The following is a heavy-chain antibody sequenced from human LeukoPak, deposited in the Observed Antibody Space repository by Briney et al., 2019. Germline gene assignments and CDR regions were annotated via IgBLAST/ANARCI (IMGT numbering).Heavy chain of an antibody. Sequence: ASVKVSCKASGYTFTSYYMHWVRQAPGQGLEWMGIINPSGGSTSYAQKFQGRVTMTRDTSTSTAYMELSSLRSEDTAVYYCARDGIHGTYYYDSSAVRDEDYYYYGMDVWGQGTTVTVSS. CDR3: ARDGIHGTYYYDSSAVRDEDYYYYGMDV. D-gene: IGHD3-22*01. J-gene: IGHJ6*02. CDR2: INPSGGST. CDR1: GYTFTSYY. V-gene: IGHV1-46*01.